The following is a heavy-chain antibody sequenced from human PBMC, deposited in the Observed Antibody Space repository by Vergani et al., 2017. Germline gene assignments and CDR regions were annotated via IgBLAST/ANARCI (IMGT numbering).Heavy chain of an antibody. CDR1: GGSISSYY. CDR3: ATDRHRPQDFWSGYYAFDI. Sequence: QVQLQESGPGLVKPSETLSLTCTVSGGSISSYYWSWIRQPPGKGLEWIGYIYYSGSTNYNPSLKSRVTISVDTSKNQFSLKLSSVTAADTAVYYCATDRHRPQDFWSGYYAFDIWGQGTMVTVSS. D-gene: IGHD3-3*01. V-gene: IGHV4-59*01. J-gene: IGHJ3*02. CDR2: IYYSGST.